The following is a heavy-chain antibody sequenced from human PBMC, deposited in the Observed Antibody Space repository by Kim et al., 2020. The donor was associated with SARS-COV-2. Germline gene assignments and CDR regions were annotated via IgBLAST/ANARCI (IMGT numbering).Heavy chain of an antibody. D-gene: IGHD3-10*01. V-gene: IGHV1-69*01. Sequence: KFQGRVTITADESTSTAYMELSSLRSEDTAVYYCARGRNRCGELLESMDVWGQGTTVTVSS. J-gene: IGHJ6*02. CDR3: ARGRNRCGELLESMDV.